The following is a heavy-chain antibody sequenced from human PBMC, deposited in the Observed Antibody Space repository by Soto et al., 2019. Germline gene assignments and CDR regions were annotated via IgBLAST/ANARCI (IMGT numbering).Heavy chain of an antibody. D-gene: IGHD3-10*01. V-gene: IGHV4-39*01. J-gene: IGHJ6*02. CDR2: IYYSGST. CDR3: KGATMVRGVILNYGMDV. CDR1: GGSISSSSYY. Sequence: PSETLYLTCTVSGGSISSSSYYWGWIRQPPGKGLEWIGSIYYSGSTYYNPSLKSRVTISVDTSKNQFSLKLSSVTAADTAVYYCKGATMVRGVILNYGMDVWGQGTTVTVSS.